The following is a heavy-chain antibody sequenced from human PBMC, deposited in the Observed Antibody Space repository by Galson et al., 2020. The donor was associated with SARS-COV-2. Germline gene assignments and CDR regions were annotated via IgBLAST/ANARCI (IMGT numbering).Heavy chain of an antibody. D-gene: IGHD7-27*01. V-gene: IGHV3-23*01. CDR2: IHDSGGST. J-gene: IGHJ4*02. Sequence: GGSLKLSCAASGFTFSSYAMSWFRQAPGKGREWFSGIHDSGGSTYYADSVKGRFTISRDNSKNKLFLQMNSLRAEDTAVYYCAKATRTSWATFDYWGQGTLVTVSA. CDR3: AKATRTSWATFDY. CDR1: GFTFSSYA.